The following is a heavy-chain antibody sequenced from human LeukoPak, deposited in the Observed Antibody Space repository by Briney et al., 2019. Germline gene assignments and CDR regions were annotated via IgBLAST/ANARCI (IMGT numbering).Heavy chain of an antibody. V-gene: IGHV3-9*01. CDR3: ARGDVLTTRLLDS. J-gene: IGHJ4*02. Sequence: GGFLRLSCAASGFIFDDYAMHWVRRAPGKGLQWVSGITRFNAILGYVDSVKGRFTISRDSAKNSLYLQMNSLRPEDTAFYYCARGDVLTTRLLDSWGLGTLVTVSS. D-gene: IGHD3-9*01. CDR2: ITRFNAIL. CDR1: GFIFDDYA.